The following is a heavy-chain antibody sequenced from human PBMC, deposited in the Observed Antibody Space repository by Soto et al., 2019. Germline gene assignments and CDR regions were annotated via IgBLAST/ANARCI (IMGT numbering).Heavy chain of an antibody. J-gene: IGHJ4*02. Sequence: EVRLVESGGGLVQPGGSLRLSCAASNFDFSTYSMDWVRQAPGKGLEWIAYISGTGFTIHYADSVRGRFTIRRDNNRNSLFLDMNSLRDDDTAGYYCARDRCYDGSCYSASDHWGQGTLVTVSS. CDR3: ARDRCYDGSCYSASDH. V-gene: IGHV3-48*02. D-gene: IGHD2-15*01. CDR1: NFDFSTYS. CDR2: ISGTGFTI.